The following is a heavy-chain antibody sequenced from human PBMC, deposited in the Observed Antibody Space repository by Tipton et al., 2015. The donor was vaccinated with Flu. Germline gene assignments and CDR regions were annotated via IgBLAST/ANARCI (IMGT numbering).Heavy chain of an antibody. CDR1: GFTVSNNY. J-gene: IGHJ5*02. D-gene: IGHD4-17*01. CDR3: ARDSAYGDLRAS. V-gene: IGHV3-66*02. Sequence: SLRLSCAPSGFTVSNNYMSWARQAPGKGLEWVSVLYTGGTTYYADSVKGRFTISRDNSKNTLYLQMHSLRPEDTAVYYCARDSAYGDLRASWGQGTLVTVSS. CDR2: LYTGGTT.